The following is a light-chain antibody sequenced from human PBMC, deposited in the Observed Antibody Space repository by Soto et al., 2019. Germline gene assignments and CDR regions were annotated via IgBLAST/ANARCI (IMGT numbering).Light chain of an antibody. CDR3: QLYGSSPPYT. V-gene: IGKV3-20*01. CDR1: QSVSNNY. J-gene: IGKJ2*01. Sequence: EVVLTQSPGTLSLSPWERATLSCRASQSVSNNYLAWYQQKPGQSPKLLIFGSSDRATGIPDRFSGSGSGTDFTLTLSSLEPEDFAVYYCQLYGSSPPYTFGQGTKLEIK. CDR2: GSS.